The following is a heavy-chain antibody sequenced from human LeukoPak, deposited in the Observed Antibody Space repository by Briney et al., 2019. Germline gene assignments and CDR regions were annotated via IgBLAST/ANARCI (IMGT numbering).Heavy chain of an antibody. CDR2: INHSGST. CDR3: ARAGLRLNYYYYMDV. Sequence: KPSETLSLTCAVYGGSFSGYYWSWIRQPPGKGLEWIGEINHSGSTNYNPSLKSRVTISVDTSKNQFSLKLSSVTAADTAVYYCARAGLRLNYYYYMDVWGKGTTVTISS. J-gene: IGHJ6*03. CDR1: GGSFSGYY. V-gene: IGHV4-34*01. D-gene: IGHD5-12*01.